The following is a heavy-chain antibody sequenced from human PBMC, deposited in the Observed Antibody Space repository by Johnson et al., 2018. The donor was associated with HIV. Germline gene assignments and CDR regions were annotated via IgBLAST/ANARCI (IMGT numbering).Heavy chain of an antibody. J-gene: IGHJ3*02. CDR3: ARSLSSSWYEGAFDI. Sequence: VQLVESGGGLVQPGGSLRLSCAASGFTFSSYWMSWVRQAPGKGLEWVSAISGSGGSTYYADSVKGRFTISRENAKNSLYLQMNSLRAGDTAVYYCARSLSSSWYEGAFDIWGQGTMVTVSS. CDR1: GFTFSSYW. CDR2: ISGSGGST. V-gene: IGHV3-23*04. D-gene: IGHD6-13*01.